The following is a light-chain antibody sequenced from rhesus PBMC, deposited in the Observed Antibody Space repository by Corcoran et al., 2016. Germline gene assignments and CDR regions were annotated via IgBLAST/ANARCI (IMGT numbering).Light chain of an antibody. CDR1: ENVNNY. CDR3: QHSYGTPFT. CDR2: KAS. V-gene: IGKV1-74*01. J-gene: IGKJ3*01. Sequence: DIQMTQSPSSLSASVGDRVTITCRASENVNNYLHWYQQKPGKAPKLLIYKASTLESGVPSRFSGSGSGTDFTLTISSLQPEDVATYYCQHSYGTPFTFGPGTKLDIK.